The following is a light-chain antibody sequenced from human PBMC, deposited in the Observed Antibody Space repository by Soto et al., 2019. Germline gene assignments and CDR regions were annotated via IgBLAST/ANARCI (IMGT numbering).Light chain of an antibody. J-gene: IGKJ4*01. CDR1: QRVSGGF. V-gene: IGKV3D-20*02. CDR3: QQRRDWHLT. Sequence: DIVLTQSPATLSLSPGDRATLYCGASQRVSGGFLAWYQQKPCLALXPLXXDXXXRXXGXPXXFSGRETAAEFSLTISSLEPEDFAAYHCQQRRDWHLTVGGGTQVDIK. CDR2: DXX.